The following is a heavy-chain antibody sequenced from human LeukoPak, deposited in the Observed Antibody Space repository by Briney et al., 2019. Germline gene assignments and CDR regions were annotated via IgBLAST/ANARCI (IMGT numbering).Heavy chain of an antibody. Sequence: ASVEVSCKASGYTFTSYGISWVRQAPGQGLEWMGWISVYSVNTNYAQKLQGRVTMTTDTSTSTAYMELRSLRSDDTAVYYCARDTLTMVRGVMGYWGQGTLVTVSS. CDR1: GYTFTSYG. CDR3: ARDTLTMVRGVMGY. V-gene: IGHV1-18*01. J-gene: IGHJ4*02. CDR2: ISVYSVNT. D-gene: IGHD3-10*01.